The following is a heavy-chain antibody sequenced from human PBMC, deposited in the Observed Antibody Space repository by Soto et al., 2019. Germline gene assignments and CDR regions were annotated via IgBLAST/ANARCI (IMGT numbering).Heavy chain of an antibody. CDR2: IYHSGST. CDR1: GGFVRDGSYY. D-gene: IGHD1-7*01. CDR3: AGYNWNYYFDP. V-gene: IGHV4-61*01. Sequence: SETLSLTCTVSGGFVRDGSYYWAWLRQPPGKGLEWVGHIYHSGSTIYNPSLKSRVTISIDTSKSQFSLNLNSMTAADTAVYYCAGYNWNYYFDPWGQGTLVTVSS. J-gene: IGHJ5*02.